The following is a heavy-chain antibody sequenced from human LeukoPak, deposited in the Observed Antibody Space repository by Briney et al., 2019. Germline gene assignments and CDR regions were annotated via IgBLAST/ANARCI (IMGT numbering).Heavy chain of an antibody. V-gene: IGHV3-21*01. CDR1: GFTFSTYT. D-gene: IGHD5-24*01. CDR2: IISAGTSI. CDR3: ARGAMATTPFFDY. J-gene: IGHJ4*02. Sequence: GGSLRLSCAASGFTFSTYTMHWVRQAPGKGLEWVSSIISAGTSIYYADSVKGRFTISRDNAKSSLYLQLNSLRAEDTAVYYCARGAMATTPFFDYWGQGTLVTVSS.